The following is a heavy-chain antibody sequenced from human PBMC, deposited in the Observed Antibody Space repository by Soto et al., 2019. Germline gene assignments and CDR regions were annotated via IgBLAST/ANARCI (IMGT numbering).Heavy chain of an antibody. Sequence: SETLSLTGVVSGGSISSNNYYWGWIRQPPGKGLEWIGSMSYSGSTYYNPSLKSRVTISVDTSKNQFSLKLSSVTAADTAVYYCARLVSGWGYYYGMDVWGQGTTVTVSS. CDR2: MSYSGST. CDR3: ARLVSGWGYYYGMDV. J-gene: IGHJ6*02. D-gene: IGHD6-19*01. CDR1: GGSISSNNYY. V-gene: IGHV4-39*01.